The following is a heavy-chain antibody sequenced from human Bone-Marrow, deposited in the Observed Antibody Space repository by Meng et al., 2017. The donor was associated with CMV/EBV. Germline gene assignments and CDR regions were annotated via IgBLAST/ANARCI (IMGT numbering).Heavy chain of an antibody. J-gene: IGHJ6*01. CDR2: IYYSGST. Sequence: SETLSLTCTVSGGSISSSNYYWGWIRQPPGKGLEWIGSIYYSGSTYYNPSLKSRLTISIDTSKNQFSLKLSSVTAADTAVYYCARDLTIFGVINYYYGMDVWGQGTTVTVSS. CDR3: ARDLTIFGVINYYYGMDV. V-gene: IGHV4-39*07. CDR1: GGSISSSNYY. D-gene: IGHD3-3*01.